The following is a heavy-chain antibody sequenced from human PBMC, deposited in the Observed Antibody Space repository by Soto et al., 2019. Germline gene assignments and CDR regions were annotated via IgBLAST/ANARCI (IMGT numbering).Heavy chain of an antibody. CDR2: LSYDGSHN. CDR3: AKDRSTIFGVVTYYFDY. Sequence: ESGGGVVQPGRSLRLSCAASGFTFSSYAMHWVRQTPDKGLEWVAFLSYDGSHNYYVDSVKGRFTISRDNSKNTLYLQMNSLRVEDTAVYYCAKDRSTIFGVVTYYFDYWGQGTLVTVSS. CDR1: GFTFSSYA. J-gene: IGHJ4*02. D-gene: IGHD3-3*01. V-gene: IGHV3-30*18.